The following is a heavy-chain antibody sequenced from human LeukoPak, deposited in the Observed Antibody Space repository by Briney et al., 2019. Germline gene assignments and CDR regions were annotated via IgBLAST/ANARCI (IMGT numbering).Heavy chain of an antibody. Sequence: ASVKVSCKASGYTFTSYGISWVRQAPGQGLEWMGWISAYNGNTNYAQKLQGRVTMTTDTSTSTAYMELRSLRSDDTAVYYCARDRDSSGWYPHPDAFDIWGQGTMVTVSS. CDR3: ARDRDSSGWYPHPDAFDI. J-gene: IGHJ3*02. CDR2: ISAYNGNT. D-gene: IGHD6-19*01. CDR1: GYTFTSYG. V-gene: IGHV1-18*01.